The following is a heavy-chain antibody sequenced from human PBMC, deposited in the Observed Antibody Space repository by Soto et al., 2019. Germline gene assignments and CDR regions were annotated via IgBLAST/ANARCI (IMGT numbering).Heavy chain of an antibody. D-gene: IGHD2-15*01. CDR1: GFTFSSYG. CDR2: ISYDGSNK. Sequence: VGSLRLSCAASGFTFSSYGMHWVRQAPGKGLEWVAVISYDGSNKYYADSVKGRFTISRDNSKNTLYLQMNSLRAEDTAVYYCASRGGAPYWGQGTLVT. CDR3: ASRGGAPY. V-gene: IGHV3-30*03. J-gene: IGHJ4*02.